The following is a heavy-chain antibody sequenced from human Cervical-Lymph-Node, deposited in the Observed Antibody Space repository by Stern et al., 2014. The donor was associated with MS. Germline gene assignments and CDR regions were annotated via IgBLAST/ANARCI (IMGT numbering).Heavy chain of an antibody. J-gene: IGHJ4*02. Sequence: QVQLQESGPGLVKPSQTLSLTCTVSGGSMNSRPYYWNWLRQPAGKALAWIGRIYISGSTNYNPPLESRVTISIDTSKNQLSPNMGSVTAADTAVYYCAREGETSDFFPFDYWGQGAQVIVSS. CDR3: AREGETSDFFPFDY. V-gene: IGHV4-61*02. CDR1: GGSMNSRPYY. D-gene: IGHD3/OR15-3a*01. CDR2: IYISGST.